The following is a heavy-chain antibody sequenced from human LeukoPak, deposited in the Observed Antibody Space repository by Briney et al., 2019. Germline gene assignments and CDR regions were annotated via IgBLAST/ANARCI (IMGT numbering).Heavy chain of an antibody. Sequence: GGSLRLSCAASGFTFSTYWMHWVRQVPGKGLVWVSRLNTDGSTTTYADSVKGRFTISRDNSKNTLYLQMNSLRAEDTAVYYCARDRQWGLDPWGQGTLVTVSS. CDR3: ARDRQWGLDP. CDR1: GFTFSTYW. CDR2: LNTDGSTT. V-gene: IGHV3-74*01. J-gene: IGHJ5*02. D-gene: IGHD3-16*01.